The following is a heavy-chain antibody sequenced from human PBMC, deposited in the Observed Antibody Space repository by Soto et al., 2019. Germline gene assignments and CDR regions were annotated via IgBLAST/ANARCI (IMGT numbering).Heavy chain of an antibody. Sequence: SETLSLTCTVSGGSVGGGSYYWSWVRQPPGKGLEWIGYIYYSGSTNYNPSLKSRVTISVDTSKNQFSLKLSSVTAADTAVYYCARDKGYYGSGSYLVYYYYGMDVWGQGTTVTVSS. V-gene: IGHV4-61*01. J-gene: IGHJ6*02. D-gene: IGHD3-10*01. CDR3: ARDKGYYGSGSYLVYYYYGMDV. CDR1: GGSVGGGSYY. CDR2: IYYSGST.